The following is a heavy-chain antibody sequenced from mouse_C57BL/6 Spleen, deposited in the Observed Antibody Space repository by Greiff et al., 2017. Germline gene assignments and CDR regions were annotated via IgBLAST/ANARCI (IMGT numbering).Heavy chain of an antibody. CDR2: IDPVSGGT. D-gene: IGHD2-13*01. CDR3: ARSSTDYFYAMDY. V-gene: IGHV1-62-3*01. CDR1: GYTFTSYW. J-gene: IGHJ4*01. Sequence: VQLQQSGAELVKPGASVKMSCKASGYTFTSYWMHWVKQRPGQGLEWIGRIDPVSGGTKYNEKFKSKATLTVDKPSSTAYMQLSSLTSEDSAVYYCARSSTDYFYAMDYWGQGTSVTVSS.